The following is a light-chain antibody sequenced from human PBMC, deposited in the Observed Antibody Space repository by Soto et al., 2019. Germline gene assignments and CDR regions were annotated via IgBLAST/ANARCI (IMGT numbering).Light chain of an antibody. V-gene: IGLV3-1*01. CDR1: KLGDKY. CDR2: QDN. CDR3: QAWDFPSLYV. Sequence: SYELTQPPSVSVSPGQTASITCSGDKLGDKYACWYQQKPGQSPVLVIYQDNKRPSGIPERFSGSNSGNTATLTISGTQAMDEADYYCQAWDFPSLYVFGTGTKLTVL. J-gene: IGLJ1*01.